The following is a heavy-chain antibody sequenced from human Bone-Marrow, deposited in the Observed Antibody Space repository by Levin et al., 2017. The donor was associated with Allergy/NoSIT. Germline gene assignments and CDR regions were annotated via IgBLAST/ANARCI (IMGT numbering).Heavy chain of an antibody. CDR2: ISGSGIAP. CDR1: GFTFDTYA. CDR3: VRENNLAH. D-gene: IGHD2-21*01. J-gene: IGHJ4*02. V-gene: IGHV3-23*01. Sequence: GGSLRLSCAASGFTFDTYAMNWVRQAPDKGLEWVSSISGSGIAPYYADSVKGRFTISRDNSKNTLSLQMNSLRAEDTAIYYCVRENNLAHWGQGTLVTVSS.